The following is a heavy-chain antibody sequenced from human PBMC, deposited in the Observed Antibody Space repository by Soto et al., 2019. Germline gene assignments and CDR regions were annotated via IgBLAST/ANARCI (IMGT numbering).Heavy chain of an antibody. Sequence: GGSLRLSCAASGFTFSSYAMTWVRQAPGKGLEWVSGISGSGATTSYADSVKGRFTVSRDNSKNTLYLQMNSLRVEDTAVYYCAKRRLNTITSLSDFWGQGVQVTVSS. D-gene: IGHD2-2*01. J-gene: IGHJ1*01. V-gene: IGHV3-23*01. CDR1: GFTFSSYA. CDR2: ISGSGATT. CDR3: AKRRLNTITSLSDF.